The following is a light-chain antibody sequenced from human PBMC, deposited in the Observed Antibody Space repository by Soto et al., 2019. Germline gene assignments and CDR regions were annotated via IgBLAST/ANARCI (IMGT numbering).Light chain of an antibody. Sequence: EIGMTQSPATLSVSPGERVTLSCRASQSVSSNLAWYQQKPGQAPRLLIYGASTRATGIPARFSGSGSGTEFTLTISSLQSEDFAVYCCQQYNNWPPTFGQGTKVDIK. J-gene: IGKJ1*01. CDR2: GAS. V-gene: IGKV3-15*01. CDR3: QQYNNWPPT. CDR1: QSVSSN.